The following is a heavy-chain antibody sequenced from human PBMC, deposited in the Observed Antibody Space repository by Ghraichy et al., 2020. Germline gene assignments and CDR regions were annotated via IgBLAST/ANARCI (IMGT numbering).Heavy chain of an antibody. V-gene: IGHV4-39*07. D-gene: IGHD3-16*01. Sequence: SETLSLTCSVSGGSISTNNYYWAWLRQPPGKGLEWIGSLYYSGSTYHNSSLKSRVTLSGDTSKNQFSLRLTSVSAADPAVYYCATGISTRLGWGNWFGPWGQGTLVTVSS. CDR1: GGSISTNNYY. J-gene: IGHJ5*02. CDR2: LYYSGST. CDR3: ATGISTRLGWGNWFGP.